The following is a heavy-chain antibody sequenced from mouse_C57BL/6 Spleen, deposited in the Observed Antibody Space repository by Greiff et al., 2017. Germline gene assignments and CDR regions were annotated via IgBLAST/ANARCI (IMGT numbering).Heavy chain of an antibody. CDR2: IDPSDSYT. D-gene: IGHD2-1*01. CDR1: GYTFTSYW. CDR3: ARSYGNNYYAMDY. V-gene: IGHV1-69*01. Sequence: VQLQQSGAELVMPGASVKLSCKASGYTFTSYWMHWVKQRPGQGLEWIGEIDPSDSYTNYNQKFKGKSTLTVDKSSSTAYMQLSSLTSEDSAVYYCARSYGNNYYAMDYWGQGTSVTVAS. J-gene: IGHJ4*01.